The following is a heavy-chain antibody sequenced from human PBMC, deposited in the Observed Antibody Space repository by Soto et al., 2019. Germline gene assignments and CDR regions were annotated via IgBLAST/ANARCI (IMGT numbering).Heavy chain of an antibody. CDR2: IHPSDSDT. D-gene: IGHD7-27*01. CDR1: GYSFSNYW. Sequence: EVQLVQSGAEVKKPGESLRISCKGSGYSFSNYWIGWVRQMPGKGLEWMGIIHPSDSDTRYSPSFQGQATISVDSSIETAYLQWSSLRASDAAIYYCVRLDWGSDRIFDYWGQGSLVTVSS. CDR3: VRLDWGSDRIFDY. V-gene: IGHV5-51*01. J-gene: IGHJ4*02.